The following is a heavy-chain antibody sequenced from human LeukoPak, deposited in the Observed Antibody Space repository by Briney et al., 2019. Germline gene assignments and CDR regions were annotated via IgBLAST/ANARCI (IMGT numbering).Heavy chain of an antibody. CDR3: ARGKKDIVVVPAAIYYYYYYMYG. CDR2: MNPNSGNT. V-gene: IGHV1-8*03. Sequence: GASVKVSCKASGYTFTSYDINWVRQATGQGLEWMGWMNPNSGNTGYAQKFQGRVTITRNTSISTAYMELSSLRSEDTAVYYCARGKKDIVVVPAAIYYYYYYMYGWGKETTVTVSS. CDR1: GYTFTSYD. J-gene: IGHJ6*03. D-gene: IGHD2-2*01.